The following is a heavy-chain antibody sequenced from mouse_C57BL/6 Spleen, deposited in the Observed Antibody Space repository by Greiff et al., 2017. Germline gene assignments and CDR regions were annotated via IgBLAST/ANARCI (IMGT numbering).Heavy chain of an antibody. V-gene: IGHV1-22*01. Sequence: VQLQQSGPELVKPGASVKMSCKASGYTFTDYNMHWVKQSHGKSIEWIGYINPNNGGTSYNQKFKGKATLTVNKSSSTAYMELRSLTSEDSAVYYCARRYYGSSFYAMDYWGQGTSVTVSS. CDR2: INPNNGGT. J-gene: IGHJ4*01. D-gene: IGHD1-1*01. CDR1: GYTFTDYN. CDR3: ARRYYGSSFYAMDY.